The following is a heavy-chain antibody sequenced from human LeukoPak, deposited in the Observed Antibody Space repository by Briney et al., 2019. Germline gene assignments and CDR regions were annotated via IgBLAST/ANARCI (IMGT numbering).Heavy chain of an antibody. CDR2: IYYSGST. CDR3: ARSAAGGYYGSGPGAFYYYGMDV. Sequence: PSETLSLTCTVSGDSISSYYWSWIRQPPGKGLEWIGYIYYSGSTNYNPSLKSRVTISVDTSKNQFSLKLSSVTAADTAVYYCARSAAGGYYGSGPGAFYYYGMDVWGQGTTVTVSS. D-gene: IGHD3-10*01. V-gene: IGHV4-59*01. J-gene: IGHJ6*02. CDR1: GDSISSYY.